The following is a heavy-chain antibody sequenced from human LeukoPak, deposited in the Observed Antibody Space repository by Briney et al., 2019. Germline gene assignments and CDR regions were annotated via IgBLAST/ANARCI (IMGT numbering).Heavy chain of an antibody. CDR1: GGSFSGYY. J-gene: IGHJ4*02. D-gene: IGHD3-10*01. CDR2: INHSGST. Sequence: SETLSLTCAVYGGSFSGYYWSWIRQPPGKGLEWIGEINHSGSTNYNPSLKSRVTISVDTSKNQFSLKLSSVTAADTAVYYCARGPRRRYYYGSGSSRLDYWGQGTLVTVSS. V-gene: IGHV4-34*01. CDR3: ARGPRRRYYYGSGSSRLDY.